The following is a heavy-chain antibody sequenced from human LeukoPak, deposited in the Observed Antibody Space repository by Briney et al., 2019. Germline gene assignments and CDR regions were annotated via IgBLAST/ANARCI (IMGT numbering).Heavy chain of an antibody. CDR2: IYYSGST. V-gene: IGHV4-59*01. D-gene: IGHD6-13*01. CDR1: GGSISSYY. CDR3: ARTTEAHSWRTRYYDYYMDV. J-gene: IGHJ6*03. Sequence: SETLSLTCTVSGGSISSYYWSWIRQPPGKGLEWIGYIYYSGSTNYNPSLKSRVTISVDTSKNQFSLKLSSVTAADAAVYYCARTTEAHSWRTRYYDYYMDVWGKGTTVTVSS.